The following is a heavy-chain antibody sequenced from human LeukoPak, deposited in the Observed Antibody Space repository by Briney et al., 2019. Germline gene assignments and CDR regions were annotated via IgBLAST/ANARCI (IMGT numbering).Heavy chain of an antibody. V-gene: IGHV4-34*01. CDR1: GGSFSGYY. CDR3: ARGGIGIAAAGSDP. Sequence: PSETLSLTCAVYGGSFSGYYWSWIRQPPGKGLEWIGEINHSGSTNYNPSLKSRVTISVDTSKNQFSLKLSSVTAADTAVYYCARGGIGIAAAGSDPWGQGTLVTVSS. CDR2: INHSGST. J-gene: IGHJ5*02. D-gene: IGHD6-13*01.